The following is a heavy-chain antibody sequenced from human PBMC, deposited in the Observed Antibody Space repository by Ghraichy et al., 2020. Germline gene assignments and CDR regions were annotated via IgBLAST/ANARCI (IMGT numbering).Heavy chain of an antibody. CDR3: ATYGYSSGCYSTYINDY. CDR2: IYYSGST. J-gene: IGHJ4*02. Sequence: SQTLSLTCTVSGGSISSSSYYWGWIRQPPGKGLEWIGSIYYSGSTYYNPSLKSRVTISVETSKNQFSLKLSSVTAADTAVYYCATYGYSSGCYSTYINDYWGQGTLVTVSS. D-gene: IGHD6-19*01. CDR1: GGSISSSSYY. V-gene: IGHV4-39*01.